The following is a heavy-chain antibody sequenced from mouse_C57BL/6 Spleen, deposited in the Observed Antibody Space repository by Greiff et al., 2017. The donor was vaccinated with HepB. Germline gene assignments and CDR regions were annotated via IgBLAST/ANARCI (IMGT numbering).Heavy chain of an antibody. V-gene: IGHV1-18*01. J-gene: IGHJ3*01. CDR3: ARSSYYSNGGFAY. Sequence: VQLQQSGPELVKPGASVKIPCKASGYTFTDYNMDWVKQSHGKSLEWIGDINPNNGGTIYNQKFKGKATLTVDKSSSTAYMELRSLTSEDTAVYYCARSSYYSNGGFAYWGQGTLVTVSA. CDR1: GYTFTDYN. D-gene: IGHD2-5*01. CDR2: INPNNGGT.